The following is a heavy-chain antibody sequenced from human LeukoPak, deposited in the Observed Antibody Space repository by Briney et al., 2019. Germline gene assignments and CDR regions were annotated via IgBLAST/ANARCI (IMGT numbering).Heavy chain of an antibody. CDR3: ERLTTTVTTPFDY. Sequence: GGSLRLSCAASGFSFSIYNMNWVRQAPGKGLEWVSSISSSSSYRYYADSVKGRFTISRDNAKNSPYLQMNSLRAEDTAVYYCERLTTTVTTPFDYWGQGTLVTVPS. J-gene: IGHJ4*02. CDR1: GFSFSIYN. D-gene: IGHD4-17*01. V-gene: IGHV3-21*01. CDR2: ISSSSSYR.